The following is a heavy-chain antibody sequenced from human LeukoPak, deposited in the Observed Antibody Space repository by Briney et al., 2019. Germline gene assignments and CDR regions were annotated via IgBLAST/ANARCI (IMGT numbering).Heavy chain of an antibody. J-gene: IGHJ3*02. CDR3: AREKWGAAAGTKAFDI. V-gene: IGHV4-4*02. Sequence: QSSVTLSLTCAVSGGTISSSNWWSRARQPPGKGMGWIGENYHSGSTNYNPSLKSRVTISVDKSKNQFSLKLSSVTAADTAVYYCAREKWGAAAGTKAFDIWGQGTMVTVSS. D-gene: IGHD6-13*01. CDR2: NYHSGST. CDR1: GGTISSSNW.